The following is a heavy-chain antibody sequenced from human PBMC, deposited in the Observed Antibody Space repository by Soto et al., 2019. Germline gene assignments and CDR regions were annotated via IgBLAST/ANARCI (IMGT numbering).Heavy chain of an antibody. CDR1: GGSISRYY. CDR2: IYYSGST. CDR3: ARDPGSGSYYGWFDP. J-gene: IGHJ5*02. Sequence: QVQLQESGPGLVKPSETLSLTCTVSGGSISRYYWNWIRQPPGKGLEWIGYIYYSGSTNYNPSLTTRVTLSVDTSKNQFSLKLSSVTAADTAVYYCARDPGSGSYYGWFDPWGQGTLVTVSS. V-gene: IGHV4-59*01. D-gene: IGHD3-10*01.